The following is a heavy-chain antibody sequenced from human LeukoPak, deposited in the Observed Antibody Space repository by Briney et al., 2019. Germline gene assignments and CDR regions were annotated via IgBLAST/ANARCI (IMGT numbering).Heavy chain of an antibody. V-gene: IGHV3-21*01. CDR2: ISSSGSYI. Sequence: GGSLRLSCAASGFTFSSYSMNWVRQAPGKGLEWVSSISSSGSYIYYADSVKGRFTISRDNAKNSLYLQMNSLRAEDTAVYYCARDRGGWYDYFDYWGQGTLVTVSS. J-gene: IGHJ4*02. D-gene: IGHD6-19*01. CDR3: ARDRGGWYDYFDY. CDR1: GFTFSSYS.